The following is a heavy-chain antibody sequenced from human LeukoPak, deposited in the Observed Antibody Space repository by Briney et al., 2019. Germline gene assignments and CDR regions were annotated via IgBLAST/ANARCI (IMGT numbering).Heavy chain of an antibody. D-gene: IGHD2-21*02. Sequence: SETLSLTCTVSGGSISSYYWNCIRQPPGTGLEWIGYIYYTGSTNYNPSLRGRVSISVDTSKNQFSLKLSSVTAADTALYYCARRSVVTAINFDSFDIWGQGTMVTVSS. J-gene: IGHJ3*02. CDR2: IYYTGST. V-gene: IGHV4-59*08. CDR1: GGSISSYY. CDR3: ARRSVVTAINFDSFDI.